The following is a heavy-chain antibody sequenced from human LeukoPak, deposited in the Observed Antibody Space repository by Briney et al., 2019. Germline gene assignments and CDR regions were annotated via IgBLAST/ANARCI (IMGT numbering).Heavy chain of an antibody. CDR2: IYYSGST. CDR3: ARRNTYGSGSYYNI. V-gene: IGHV4-39*01. D-gene: IGHD3-10*01. Sequence: SETLSLTCTVSGGSISSSSYYWGWIRQPPGKGLEWIGSIYYSGSTYYNPPLKSRVTMSVDTSKNQFSLKLSSVTAADTAVYYCARRNTYGSGSYYNIWGQGTLVTVSS. J-gene: IGHJ4*02. CDR1: GGSISSSSYY.